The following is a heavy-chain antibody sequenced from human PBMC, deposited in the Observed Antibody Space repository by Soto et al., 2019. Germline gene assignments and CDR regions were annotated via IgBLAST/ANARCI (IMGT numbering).Heavy chain of an antibody. CDR1: GYNFSIYS. CDR2: IHPGDSNS. Sequence: XESLKISWQGSGYNFSIYSLVWVRQMPGKGLEWMGIIHPGDSNSRYSPAFQGQVTISADKSISTAVLQWNRLKASDTAMYYCARSTQGSSSWRGFDIWGQGTMVTVSS. CDR3: ARSTQGSSSWRGFDI. D-gene: IGHD6-13*01. V-gene: IGHV5-51*01. J-gene: IGHJ3*02.